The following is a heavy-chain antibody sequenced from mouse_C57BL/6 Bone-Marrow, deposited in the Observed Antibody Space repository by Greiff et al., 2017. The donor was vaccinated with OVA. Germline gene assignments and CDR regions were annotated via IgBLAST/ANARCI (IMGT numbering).Heavy chain of an antibody. Sequence: EVQLKESGPELVKPGASVKISCKASGYSFTGYYMNWVKQSPEKSLEWIGEINPSTGGTTYNQKFKAKATLTVDKSSSTAYMQLKSLTSEDSAVYYCARRYNDDDWFAYWAKGLWSLSLQ. V-gene: IGHV1-42*01. CDR3: ARRYNDDDWFAY. CDR2: INPSTGGT. CDR1: GYSFTGYY. J-gene: IGHJ3*01. D-gene: IGHD2-12*01.